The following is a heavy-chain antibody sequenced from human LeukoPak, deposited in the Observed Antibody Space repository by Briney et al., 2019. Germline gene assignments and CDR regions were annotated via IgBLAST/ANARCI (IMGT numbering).Heavy chain of an antibody. CDR2: ISSSSSYI. CDR1: GFTFSSYS. CDR3: ARDDRLVVVPAARGYYYMDV. Sequence: GGSLRLSCAASGFTFSSYSMNWVRQAPGKGLEWVSSISSSSSYIYYADSVKGRFTISRDNAKNSLYLQMNSLRAEDTAVYYCARDDRLVVVPAARGYYYMDVWGKGTTVTVSS. J-gene: IGHJ6*03. V-gene: IGHV3-21*01. D-gene: IGHD2-2*01.